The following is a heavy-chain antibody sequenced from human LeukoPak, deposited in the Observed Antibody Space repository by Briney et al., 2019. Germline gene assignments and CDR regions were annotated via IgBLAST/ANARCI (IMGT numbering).Heavy chain of an antibody. CDR2: ISAYNGNT. D-gene: IGHD3-22*01. CDR3: ASSYYDSSGYREPNYFDY. CDR1: GYTFTSYG. Sequence: PLASVNVSCKASGYTFTSYGISWVRQAPGQGLEWMGWISAYNGNTNYAQKLQGRVTMTTDTSTSTAYMELRSLRSDDTAVYYCASSYYDSSGYREPNYFDYWGQGTLVTVSS. J-gene: IGHJ4*02. V-gene: IGHV1-18*01.